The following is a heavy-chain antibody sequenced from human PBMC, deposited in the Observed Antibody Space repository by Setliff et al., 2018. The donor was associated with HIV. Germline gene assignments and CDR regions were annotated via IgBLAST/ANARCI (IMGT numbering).Heavy chain of an antibody. CDR1: GFTFTDYW. CDR2: IYLGDSDT. J-gene: IGHJ4*02. CDR3: AKHGGNRFDY. D-gene: IGHD3-16*01. V-gene: IGHV5-51*01. Sequence: PGESLKISCKASGFTFTDYWIGWVRQMPGKGLEWMGIIYLGDSDTRYSPSFQGQVTISADKSISTAYLQWSSLKASDTAMYYCAKHGGNRFDYWGQGTLVTVSS.